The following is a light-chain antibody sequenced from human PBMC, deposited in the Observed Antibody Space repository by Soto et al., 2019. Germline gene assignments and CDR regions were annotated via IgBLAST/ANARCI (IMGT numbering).Light chain of an antibody. Sequence: EIVMTQSPVTLSVSPGERATLSCRASQNIIHNLAWYQQKPGQAPRLLIYGASTRATGIPDRFSGSGYGTEFTHSISSLQSEDFAVYYCQQYKSWPPITFGQGTRLEMK. V-gene: IGKV3-15*01. CDR2: GAS. CDR3: QQYKSWPPIT. J-gene: IGKJ5*01. CDR1: QNIIHN.